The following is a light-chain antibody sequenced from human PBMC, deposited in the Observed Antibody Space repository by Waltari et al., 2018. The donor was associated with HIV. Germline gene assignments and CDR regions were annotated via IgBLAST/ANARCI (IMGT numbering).Light chain of an antibody. V-gene: IGKV3-11*01. CDR2: GAS. CDR3: QQRSNWPIT. J-gene: IGKJ5*01. CDR1: QSVSNY. Sequence: DIVLTQSPANLSLSPGERATLSCRASQSVSNYLAWFQQKPGQVPRLLIYGASTRATGIPARFSGSGSGTDFTLTISSLEPGDFAVYYCQQRSNWPITFGQGTRLEIK.